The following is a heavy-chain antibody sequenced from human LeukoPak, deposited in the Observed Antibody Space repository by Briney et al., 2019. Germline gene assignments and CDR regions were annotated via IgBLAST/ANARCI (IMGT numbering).Heavy chain of an antibody. V-gene: IGHV4-4*07. D-gene: IGHD1-20*01. CDR1: GGSLSSYY. CDR2: IYTRGST. J-gene: IGHJ4*02. CDR3: ARINWNGGYYFDY. Sequence: PSETLSLTCTVSGGSLSSYYWSWIRQPAGEGLEWIGRIYTRGSTNYNPSLKSRVTISVDTSKNQFSLKLTSVTAADTAVYYCARINWNGGYYFDYWGQGTLVTVSS.